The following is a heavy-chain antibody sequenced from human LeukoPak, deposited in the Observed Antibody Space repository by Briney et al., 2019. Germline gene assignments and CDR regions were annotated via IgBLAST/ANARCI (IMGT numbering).Heavy chain of an antibody. CDR1: GFTFSSYW. CDR3: ATVGDGYDYFDY. D-gene: IGHD5-24*01. CDR2: IKQDGSEK. V-gene: IGHV3-7*01. J-gene: IGHJ4*02. Sequence: GGSLRLSYAASGFTFSSYWMSWVRQAPGKGLEWVANIKQDGSEKYYVDSVKGRFTISRDNAKNSLYLQMNSLRAEDTAVYYCATVGDGYDYFDYWGQGTLVTVSS.